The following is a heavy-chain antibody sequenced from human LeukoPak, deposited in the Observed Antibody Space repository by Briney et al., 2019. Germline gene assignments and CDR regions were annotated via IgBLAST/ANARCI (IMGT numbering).Heavy chain of an antibody. CDR1: GVSISSYY. J-gene: IGHJ4*02. V-gene: IGHV4-59*01. CDR3: ARGYSNFDY. CDR2: IYYSGST. D-gene: IGHD4-11*01. Sequence: SETLSLTCTVSGVSISSYYWSWLRQPPGKGLEWIGYIYYSGSTNHSPSLKSRVTISVDTSQNQFSLKLSSVTAADTAVYYCARGYSNFDYWGQGTLVTVSS.